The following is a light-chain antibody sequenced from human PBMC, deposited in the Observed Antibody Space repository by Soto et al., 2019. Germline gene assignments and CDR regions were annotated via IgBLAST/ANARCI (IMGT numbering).Light chain of an antibody. V-gene: IGLV2-23*01. CDR3: CSYAGSSTSAVV. CDR1: SSDVGSYNL. Sequence: QSVLTQPASVSGSPGQSITISCTGTSSDVGSYNLASWYKQHQGKATNLMIYEGSKRPSGVFNRVSGSKSGHTASLPISGVQADDDADYYCCSYAGSSTSAVVFGGGTKVTVL. J-gene: IGLJ2*01. CDR2: EGS.